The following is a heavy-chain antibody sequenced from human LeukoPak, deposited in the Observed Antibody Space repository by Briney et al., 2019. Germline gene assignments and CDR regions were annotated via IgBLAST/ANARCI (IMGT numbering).Heavy chain of an antibody. CDR1: GYSFTSYW. D-gene: IGHD3-22*01. Sequence: GESLKISCKGSGYSFTSYWIGWVRQMPGKGLEWMGIIYPGDSDTRYSPSFQGQVTISADKSISTAYLQWSSLKASDTAMYYCARIVTTMIVVRLADYWGQGTLVTVSS. CDR2: IYPGDSDT. V-gene: IGHV5-51*01. J-gene: IGHJ4*02. CDR3: ARIVTTMIVVRLADY.